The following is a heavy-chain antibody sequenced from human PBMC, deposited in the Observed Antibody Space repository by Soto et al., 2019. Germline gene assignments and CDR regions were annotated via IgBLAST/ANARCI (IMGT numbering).Heavy chain of an antibody. D-gene: IGHD4-17*01. V-gene: IGHV3-23*01. J-gene: IGHJ4*02. Sequence: PLRLPCAVSGFTFGGHGRRCISQETGKGLEWVSAISGSGGSTYYEDSVKGRFTISRDNSKNTLYLQMNSLRAEDTSLYYCANAPPQYGDPWDFRGQGTLVIVSS. CDR1: GFTFGGHG. CDR3: ANAPPQYGDPWDF. CDR2: ISGSGGST.